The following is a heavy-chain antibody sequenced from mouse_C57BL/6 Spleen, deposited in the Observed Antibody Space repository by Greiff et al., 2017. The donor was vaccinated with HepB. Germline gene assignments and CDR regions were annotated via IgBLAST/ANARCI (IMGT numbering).Heavy chain of an antibody. V-gene: IGHV1-69*01. D-gene: IGHD4-1*01. Sequence: VQLQQPGAELVMPGASVKLSCKASGYTFTSYWMHWVKPRPGQGLEWIGEIDPSDSYTNYNQKFKGKSTLTVDKSSSTAYMQLSSLTSEDPAVYYCARRGTGTDFDVWGTGTTVTVSS. J-gene: IGHJ1*03. CDR1: GYTFTSYW. CDR2: IDPSDSYT. CDR3: ARRGTGTDFDV.